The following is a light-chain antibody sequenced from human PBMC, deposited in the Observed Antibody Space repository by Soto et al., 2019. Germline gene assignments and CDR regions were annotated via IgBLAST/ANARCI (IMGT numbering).Light chain of an antibody. Sequence: ETVLTQFPATLSVSPGERATLSCRASPSVSSTLAWYQQKPGQAPRLLIYGASTRATGIPARFSGSESGTEFTLTISSLQSEDFAVYYCQQYDNWLWTFGQGTKVEVK. J-gene: IGKJ1*01. CDR3: QQYDNWLWT. V-gene: IGKV3-15*01. CDR1: PSVSST. CDR2: GAS.